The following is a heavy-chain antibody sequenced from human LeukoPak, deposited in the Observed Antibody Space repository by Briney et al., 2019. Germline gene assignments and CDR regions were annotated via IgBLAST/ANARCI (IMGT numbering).Heavy chain of an antibody. Sequence: PGGSLRLSCAASGFTLRSSEMYWVRQAPRKGPEWVAHINSADNVEYYTDSVRGRFTMSRDNAKDLLYLQMNSLRDEDTAVYYCARNTVNGPFVISLDLWGQGGLVTVSS. V-gene: IGHV3-48*03. D-gene: IGHD2-8*01. CDR1: GFTLRSSE. J-gene: IGHJ5*02. CDR2: INSADNVE. CDR3: ARNTVNGPFVISLDL.